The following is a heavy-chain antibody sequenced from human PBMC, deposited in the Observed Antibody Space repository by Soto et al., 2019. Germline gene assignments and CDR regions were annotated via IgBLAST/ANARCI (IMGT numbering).Heavy chain of an antibody. Sequence: VKVSCKASGYTFTGYYMHWVRQAPGQGLEWMGWINPNSGGTNYAQKFQGWVTMTRDTSISTAYMELSRLRSDDTAVYYCARGDAADIVLMVYAMAYWGQGTLVTVSS. V-gene: IGHV1-2*04. J-gene: IGHJ4*02. CDR3: ARGDAADIVLMVYAMAY. CDR1: GYTFTGYY. D-gene: IGHD2-8*01. CDR2: INPNSGGT.